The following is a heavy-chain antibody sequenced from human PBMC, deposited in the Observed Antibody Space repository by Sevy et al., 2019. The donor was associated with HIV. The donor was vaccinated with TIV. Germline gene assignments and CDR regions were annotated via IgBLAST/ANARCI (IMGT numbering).Heavy chain of an antibody. CDR3: ARDWDGEAGTGYYYYGMDV. Sequence: SETLSLTCTVSGGSISSYYWSWIRQPAGKGLEWIGRIYTSGSTNYNPSLKSRVTMSVDTSKNQFSLKLSSVTAADTAVYYCARDWDGEAGTGYYYYGMDVWGQGTTVTVSS. V-gene: IGHV4-4*07. D-gene: IGHD6-19*01. CDR2: IYTSGST. J-gene: IGHJ6*02. CDR1: GGSISSYY.